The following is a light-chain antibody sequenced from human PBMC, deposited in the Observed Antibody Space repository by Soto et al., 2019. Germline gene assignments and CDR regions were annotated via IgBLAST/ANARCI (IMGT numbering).Light chain of an antibody. J-gene: IGLJ3*02. V-gene: IGLV2-14*01. Sequence: QSVLTQPASVAGSHGQSITISCTGTSSDVGGYNYVSWYQQHPGKVPRLMIYEVSNRPSGLSNRFSGSKSDNTASLTISGLQAEEEADYYCSSYTSSNTWVFGGGTKLTVL. CDR1: SSDVGGYNY. CDR2: EVS. CDR3: SSYTSSNTWV.